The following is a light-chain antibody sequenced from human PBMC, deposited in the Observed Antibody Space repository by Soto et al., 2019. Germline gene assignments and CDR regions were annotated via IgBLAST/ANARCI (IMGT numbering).Light chain of an antibody. Sequence: EIVMTQSPATLSVSPGERATLSCRASQNIRTNLAWYQQKPGQAPRLLMYGASTRATGIPARFSGSGSGTEFTLTINSLQSEDFAVYYCKHYNTWPGFGQGPSWRSN. V-gene: IGKV3-15*01. CDR2: GAS. CDR1: QNIRTN. CDR3: KHYNTWPG. J-gene: IGKJ2*01.